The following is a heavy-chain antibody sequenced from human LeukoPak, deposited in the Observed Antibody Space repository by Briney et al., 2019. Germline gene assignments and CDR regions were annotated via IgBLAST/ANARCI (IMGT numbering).Heavy chain of an antibody. CDR2: IYTSGST. Sequence: SKTLSLTCTVSGGSISSYYWSWIRQPPGKGLEWIGYIYTSGSTNYNPSLKSRVTMSVDTSKNQFSLKLSSVTAADTAVYYCARGNIVVVPAAIFGRDYYYMDVWGKGTTVTVSS. D-gene: IGHD2-2*01. CDR1: GGSISSYY. CDR3: ARGNIVVVPAAIFGRDYYYMDV. J-gene: IGHJ6*03. V-gene: IGHV4-4*08.